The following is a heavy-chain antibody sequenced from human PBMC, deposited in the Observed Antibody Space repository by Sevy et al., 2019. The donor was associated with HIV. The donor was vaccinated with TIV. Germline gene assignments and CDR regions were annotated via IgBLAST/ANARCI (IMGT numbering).Heavy chain of an antibody. CDR3: ATDRSWFDP. J-gene: IGHJ5*02. CDR1: GLTFTSAW. Sequence: GGSLRLSCAASGLTFTSAWMSWVRQAPEKGLEWVGRIKSKNDGGTADYAEPVKGRFTILRDDSQNTIYLQMNSLESEDTGVYYCATDRSWFDPWGQGTLVTVSS. V-gene: IGHV3-15*01. CDR2: IKSKNDGGTA.